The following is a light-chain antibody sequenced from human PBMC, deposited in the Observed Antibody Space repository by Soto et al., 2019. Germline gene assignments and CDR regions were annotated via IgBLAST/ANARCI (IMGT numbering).Light chain of an antibody. J-gene: IGKJ4*01. CDR3: QQLNSYPLT. CDR2: AAS. CDR1: QGISSY. Sequence: DIQLTQSPSFLSASVGDRVTITCRASQGISSYLSWYQQKSGKAPKLLIYAASTLQSGVPSRFSGSGSGTESTLTISSLQPEDFATYYCQQLNSYPLTFGGGTKVEIK. V-gene: IGKV1-9*01.